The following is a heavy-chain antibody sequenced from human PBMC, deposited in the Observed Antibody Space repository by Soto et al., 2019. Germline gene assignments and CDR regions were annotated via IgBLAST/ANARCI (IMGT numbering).Heavy chain of an antibody. CDR2: ISYDGSNK. CDR1: GFTFSSYA. CDR3: ARPRSMYSNYGFDY. D-gene: IGHD4-4*01. J-gene: IGHJ4*02. V-gene: IGHV3-30-3*01. Sequence: GGSLRLSCAASGFTFSSYAMHWVRQAPGKELEWVAVISYDGSNKYYADSVKGRFTISRDNSKNTLYLQMNSLRAEDTAVYYCARPRSMYSNYGFDYWGQGTLVTVSS.